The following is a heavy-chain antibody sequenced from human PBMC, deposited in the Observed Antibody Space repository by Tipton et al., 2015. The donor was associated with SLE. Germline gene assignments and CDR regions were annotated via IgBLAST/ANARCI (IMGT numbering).Heavy chain of an antibody. CDR1: GDSISSGNYY. V-gene: IGHV4-30-4*02. CDR3: ARVYSSSHPDV. D-gene: IGHD6-13*01. Sequence: TLSLTCTVSGDSISSGNYYWNWIRQPPGKGLEWIGYISYSGSTYYNPSLKSRVNISVDTSKNQFSLKLSSVTAADTAVYYCARVYSSSHPDVWGKGTTVTVSS. J-gene: IGHJ6*04. CDR2: ISYSGST.